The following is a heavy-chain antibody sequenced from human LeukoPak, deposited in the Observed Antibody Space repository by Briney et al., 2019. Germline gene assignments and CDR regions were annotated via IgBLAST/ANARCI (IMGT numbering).Heavy chain of an antibody. J-gene: IGHJ2*01. CDR3: ARGSGFSRYFDL. D-gene: IGHD3-10*01. CDR1: GGSFSGYY. V-gene: IGHV4-34*01. Sequence: SETLSLTCAVYGGSFSGYYWSWIRQPPGKGLEWIGEINHSGSTNYNPSLKSRVTISVDTSKNQFSLKLSSVTAAHTAVYYCARGSGFSRYFDLWGRGTLVTVSS. CDR2: INHSGST.